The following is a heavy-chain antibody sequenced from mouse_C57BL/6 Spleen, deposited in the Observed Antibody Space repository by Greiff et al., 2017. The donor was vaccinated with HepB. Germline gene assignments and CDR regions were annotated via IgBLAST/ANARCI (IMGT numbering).Heavy chain of an antibody. CDR1: GYAFSSSW. J-gene: IGHJ2*01. D-gene: IGHD1-1*01. Sequence: QVQLQQSGPELVKPGASVKISCKASGYAFSSSWMNWVKQRPGKGLEWIGRIYPGDGDTNYNGKFKGKATLTADKSSSTAYMQLSSLTSEDSAVYFCARGGYYGSSTVDYWGQGTTLTVSS. CDR2: IYPGDGDT. V-gene: IGHV1-82*01. CDR3: ARGGYYGSSTVDY.